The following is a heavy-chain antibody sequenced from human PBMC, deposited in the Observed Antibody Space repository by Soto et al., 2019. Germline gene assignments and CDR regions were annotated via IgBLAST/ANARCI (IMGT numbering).Heavy chain of an antibody. J-gene: IGHJ6*04. CDR3: ARDFRSGADYYYFVDV. CDR2: MSHSESP. V-gene: IGHV4-59*01. CDR1: GGSISCYS. Sequence: QVQLQESGPGLVQPSETLSLTCTVSGGSISCYSWSWLRQPPGKGLEWIGFMSHSESPNYNPSLKGRVTISVDTSRNQFSVLLRSVTAADTAVYYCARDFRSGADYYYFVDVWGKGTTVTVSS. D-gene: IGHD3-3*01.